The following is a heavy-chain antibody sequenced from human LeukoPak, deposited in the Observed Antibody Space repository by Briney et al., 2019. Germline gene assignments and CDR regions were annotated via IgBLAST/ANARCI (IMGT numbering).Heavy chain of an antibody. Sequence: SETLSLTCTVSGGSISSSSYYWGWIGQPPGKGLEWIGSIYYSGSTYYNPSLKSRVTISVDTSKNQFSLKLSSVTAADTAVYYCARIVVVPAAIFGGTYYFDYWGRGTLVTVSS. CDR1: GGSISSSSYY. J-gene: IGHJ4*02. D-gene: IGHD2-2*01. CDR2: IYYSGST. CDR3: ARIVVVPAAIFGGTYYFDY. V-gene: IGHV4-39*01.